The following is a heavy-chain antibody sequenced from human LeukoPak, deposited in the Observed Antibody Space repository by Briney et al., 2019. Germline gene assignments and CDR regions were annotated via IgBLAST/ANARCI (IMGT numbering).Heavy chain of an antibody. J-gene: IGHJ3*02. CDR1: GDSISTKFYY. CDR2: IYTSGST. D-gene: IGHD3-10*01. CDR3: ARDHGSGSRRAFDI. V-gene: IGHV4-61*02. Sequence: PSETLSLTCTVSGDSISTKFYYWSWIRQPAGKGLEWIGRIYTSGSTNYNPSLKSRVTISVDTSKNQFSLKLSSVTAADTAVYYCARDHGSGSRRAFDIWGQGTMVTVSS.